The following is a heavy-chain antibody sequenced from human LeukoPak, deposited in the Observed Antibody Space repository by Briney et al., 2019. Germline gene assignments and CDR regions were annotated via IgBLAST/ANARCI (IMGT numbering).Heavy chain of an antibody. CDR2: ISAYNGNT. J-gene: IGHJ4*02. CDR1: GYTFISYR. D-gene: IGHD3-3*01. V-gene: IGHV1-18*01. CDR3: ARTLSDDFWSSYQDY. Sequence: ASVKVSCKPSGYTFISYRFSRVREAPGQGLEWMGWISAYNGNTNYAQKFQGRLTLTTDTSTSTAYMELRSLRSDDTAVYYCARTLSDDFWSSYQDYWGQGTLVTVSS.